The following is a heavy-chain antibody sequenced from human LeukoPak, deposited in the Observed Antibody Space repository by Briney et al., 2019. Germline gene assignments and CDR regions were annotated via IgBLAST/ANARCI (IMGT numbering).Heavy chain of an antibody. Sequence: GGSLRLSCAASGFTFSNYNMNWVRQAPGKGLEWVSYISSSSSTIYYADSVKGRFTISRDNAKNSLYLQMNSLRAEDTAVYYCARGQVPYGMDVWGQGTAVTVSS. CDR2: ISSSSSTI. V-gene: IGHV3-48*04. CDR3: ARGQVPYGMDV. J-gene: IGHJ6*02. CDR1: GFTFSNYN.